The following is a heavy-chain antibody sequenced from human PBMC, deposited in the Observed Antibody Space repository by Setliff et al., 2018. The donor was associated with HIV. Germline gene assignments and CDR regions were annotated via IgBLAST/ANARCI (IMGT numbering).Heavy chain of an antibody. CDR2: IHYSGST. J-gene: IGHJ4*02. Sequence: LSLTCAVFGGSFTDYYWIWIRQPPEKGLEWIGYIHYSGSTNYNPSLKSRVTISLDTSKNQFSLKLSSVTAADTAIYYCARLRDMEWELIGLDYWGRGTLVTVSS. D-gene: IGHD1-26*01. CDR3: ARLRDMEWELIGLDY. CDR1: GGSFTDYY. V-gene: IGHV4-59*01.